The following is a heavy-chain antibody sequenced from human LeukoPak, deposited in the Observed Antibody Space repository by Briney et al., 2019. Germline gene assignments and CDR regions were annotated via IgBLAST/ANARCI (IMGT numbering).Heavy chain of an antibody. CDR2: INPKSGGT. J-gene: IGHJ4*02. CDR3: ARDPDAAAVDLDY. CDR1: VYTLSHSN. D-gene: IGHD6-13*01. V-gene: IGHV1-2*02. Sequence: APVKVSSKTPVYTLSHSNIHSVCQTPGQGREWMGWINPKSGGTNYAQKFQDRVTMTRDTATSTAYMELSLLRFTDTALYYCARDPDAAAVDLDYWGQGTLVTVSS.